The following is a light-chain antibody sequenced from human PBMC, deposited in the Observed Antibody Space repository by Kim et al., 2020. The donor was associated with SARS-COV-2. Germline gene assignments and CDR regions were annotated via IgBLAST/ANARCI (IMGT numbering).Light chain of an antibody. CDR3: QQGYSRPNT. Sequence: SASVGYRVTITCRATQSITNTLNWYQQSPGKAPKLLISAASSLQSGVPSRFSGSGSGTDFTLTISRLQPEDSATYYCQQGYSRPNTFGQGTKLEI. J-gene: IGKJ2*01. V-gene: IGKV1-39*01. CDR2: AAS. CDR1: QSITNT.